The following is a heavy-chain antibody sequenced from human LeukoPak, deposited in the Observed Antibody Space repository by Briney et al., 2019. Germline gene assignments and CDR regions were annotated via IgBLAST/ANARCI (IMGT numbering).Heavy chain of an antibody. Sequence: SETLSLTCTVSGYSISSGYYWGWIRQPPGKGLEWIGSIYHSGSTYYNPSLKSRVTISVDTSKNQFSLKLSSVTAADTAVYYCARAFVVVTAIHEGRGHDAFDIWGQGTMVTVSS. J-gene: IGHJ3*02. V-gene: IGHV4-38-2*02. D-gene: IGHD2-21*02. CDR2: IYHSGST. CDR3: ARAFVVVTAIHEGRGHDAFDI. CDR1: GYSISSGYY.